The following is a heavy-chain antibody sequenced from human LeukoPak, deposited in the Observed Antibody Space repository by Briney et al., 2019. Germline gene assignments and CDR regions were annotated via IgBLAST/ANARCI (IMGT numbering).Heavy chain of an antibody. V-gene: IGHV3-7*01. Sequence: GGSLRLSCADSGFTFSSYWMNWVHQAPGEGLEWVANIKHDGSEKYYADFVKGRFTISRDNAKNSLYLQMDSLRAEDTAVYYCARDAGHSGYDLLDYWGQGTLVTVSS. D-gene: IGHD5-12*01. CDR3: ARDAGHSGYDLLDY. CDR2: IKHDGSEK. CDR1: GFTFSSYW. J-gene: IGHJ4*02.